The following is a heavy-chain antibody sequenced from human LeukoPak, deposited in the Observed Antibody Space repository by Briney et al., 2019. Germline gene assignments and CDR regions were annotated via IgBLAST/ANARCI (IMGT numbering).Heavy chain of an antibody. Sequence: PSETLSLTCAVYGGSFSGYYWSWIRQPPGKGLDWIGEINHSGSTNYNPSLKSRVTISVDTSKNQFSLRLSSVTAADTAVYYCARGAVRNYYGSGSRWFDPWGQGTLVTVSS. CDR1: GGSFSGYY. D-gene: IGHD3-10*01. V-gene: IGHV4-34*01. CDR2: INHSGST. J-gene: IGHJ5*02. CDR3: ARGAVRNYYGSGSRWFDP.